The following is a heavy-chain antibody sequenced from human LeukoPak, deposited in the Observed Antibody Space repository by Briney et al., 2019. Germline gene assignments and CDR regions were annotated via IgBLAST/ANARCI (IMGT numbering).Heavy chain of an antibody. V-gene: IGHV3-33*06. D-gene: IGHD3-10*01. CDR3: AKDRGSGSYSLDY. J-gene: IGHJ4*02. CDR1: GFTFSSYG. Sequence: SLRLSCAASGFTFSSYGMHWVRQAPSKGLEWVAVIWYDGSNKYYADSVKGRFTISRDSSKNTLYLQMNSLRAEDTAVYYCAKDRGSGSYSLDYWGQGTLVTVSS. CDR2: IWYDGSNK.